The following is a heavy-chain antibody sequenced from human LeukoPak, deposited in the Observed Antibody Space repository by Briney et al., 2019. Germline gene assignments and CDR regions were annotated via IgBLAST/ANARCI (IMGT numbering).Heavy chain of an antibody. D-gene: IGHD3-3*01. J-gene: IGHJ6*02. CDR1: GYTFTSYY. CDR2: INPSGGST. V-gene: IGHV1-46*01. Sequence: ASVKVSCKASGYTFTSYYMHWVRQAPGQGLEWVVIINPSGGSTSYAQKFQGRVTMTRDPYTSTVYMELSSLRSEDTAVYYCASAGGTIFGVVNQYYYNYYGVDVWGRGTTVTVSS. CDR3: ASAGGTIFGVVNQYYYNYYGVDV.